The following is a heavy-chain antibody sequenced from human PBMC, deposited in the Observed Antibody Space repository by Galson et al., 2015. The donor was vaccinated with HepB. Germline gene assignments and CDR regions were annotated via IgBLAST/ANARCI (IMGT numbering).Heavy chain of an antibody. Sequence: SVKVSCKASGYTFTGYYMHWVRQAPGQGLEWMGWINPNSGGTNYAQKFQGRVTMTRDTSISTAYMELSRLRSDDTAVYYCARVHHSSSWYWWFDPWGQGTLVTVSS. J-gene: IGHJ5*02. D-gene: IGHD6-13*01. CDR2: INPNSGGT. CDR1: GYTFTGYY. CDR3: ARVHHSSSWYWWFDP. V-gene: IGHV1-2*02.